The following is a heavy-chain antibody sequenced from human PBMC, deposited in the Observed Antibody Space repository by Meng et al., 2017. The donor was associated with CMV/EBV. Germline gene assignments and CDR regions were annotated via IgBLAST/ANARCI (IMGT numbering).Heavy chain of an antibody. D-gene: IGHD1-26*01. V-gene: IGHV4-34*01. CDR2: INHSGST. CDR3: ARGVGATGKADY. CDR1: GGSFSGYY. J-gene: IGHJ4*02. Sequence: QVQLETWGAGLLKPSETLSLTCAVYGGSFSGYYWSWIRQPPGKGLEWIGEINHSGSTNYNPSLKSRVTISVDTSKNQFSLKLSSVTAADTAVYYCARGVGATGKADYWGQGTLVTVSS.